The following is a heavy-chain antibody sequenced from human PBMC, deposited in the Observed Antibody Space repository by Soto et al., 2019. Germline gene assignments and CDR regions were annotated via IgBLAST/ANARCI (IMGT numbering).Heavy chain of an antibody. J-gene: IGHJ4*02. D-gene: IGHD3-22*01. CDR2: ISHSGST. CDR3: GSGAPVVNDY. V-gene: IGHV4-30-2*01. CDR1: GGSISSGGYS. Sequence: QLQLQESGSGLVKPSQTLSLTCAVSGGSISSGGYSWSWIRQPPGKGLEWIGYISHSGSTYYNPSLKRRVTRSVARSKHQFSLKLSSATAADTAVYYCGSGAPVVNDYWGQGTLVTVSS.